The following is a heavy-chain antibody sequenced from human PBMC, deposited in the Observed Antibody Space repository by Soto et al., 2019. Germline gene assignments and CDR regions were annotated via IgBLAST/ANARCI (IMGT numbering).Heavy chain of an antibody. D-gene: IGHD2-2*01. CDR2: INPNSGGT. CDR3: ARSPLHVVPSSWFDP. Sequence: ASVKVSCKASGYTFTGYYMHWVRQAPGQGLEWMGWINPNSGGTNYAQKFQGWVTMTRDTSISTAYMELSRLRSDDTAVYYCARSPLHVVPSSWFDPWGQGTLVTVSS. J-gene: IGHJ5*02. CDR1: GYTFTGYY. V-gene: IGHV1-2*04.